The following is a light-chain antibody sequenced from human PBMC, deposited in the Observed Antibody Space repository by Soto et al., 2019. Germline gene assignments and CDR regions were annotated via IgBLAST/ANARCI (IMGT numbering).Light chain of an antibody. V-gene: IGKV3-15*01. CDR1: QSVSSN. CDR2: GAS. J-gene: IGKJ5*01. CDR3: QQYNNWPIT. Sequence: VMTQSPATLSVSPGERATLSCRASQSVSSNLAWYQQKPGQAPRLLIYGASTRATGIPARFSGSGSGTEFTLTISSLQSEDVAVYYCQQYNNWPITFGQGTRLEIK.